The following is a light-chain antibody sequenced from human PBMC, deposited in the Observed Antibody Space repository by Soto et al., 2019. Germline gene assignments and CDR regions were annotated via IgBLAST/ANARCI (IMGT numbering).Light chain of an antibody. CDR1: QTISSW. CDR2: KAS. J-gene: IGKJ4*01. Sequence: IHMTQSPSTLSGSVGDRVTITCRASQTISSWLAWYQQKPGKAPKLLIYKASTLKSGVPSRFSGSGSGTEFTLTISSLQADDFAIYYCQQYNGYRLAFGGGTKVDIK. V-gene: IGKV1-5*03. CDR3: QQYNGYRLA.